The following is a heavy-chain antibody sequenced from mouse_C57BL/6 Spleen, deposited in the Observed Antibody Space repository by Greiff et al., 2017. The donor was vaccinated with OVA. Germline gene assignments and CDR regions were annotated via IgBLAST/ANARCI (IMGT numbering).Heavy chain of an antibody. Sequence: EVQGVESGGGLVKPGGSLKLSCAASGFTFSSYAMSWVRQTPEKRLEWVATISDGGSYTYYPDNVKGRFTISRDNAKNNLYLQMSHLKSEDTAMYYCAREDWDSFAYWGQGTLVTVSA. CDR1: GFTFSSYA. J-gene: IGHJ3*01. CDR3: AREDWDSFAY. D-gene: IGHD4-1*01. V-gene: IGHV5-4*01. CDR2: ISDGGSYT.